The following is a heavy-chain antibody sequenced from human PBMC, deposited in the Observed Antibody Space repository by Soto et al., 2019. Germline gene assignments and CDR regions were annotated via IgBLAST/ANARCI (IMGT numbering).Heavy chain of an antibody. D-gene: IGHD4-17*01. Sequence: QVRLVESGGGVVQPGRSLRLSCAASGFTFRSYGMHWVRQAPGKGLEWVALISYDGSDEYYGDSMQGRFSISRDNSKDTLYLQINSLRVEETAVYYCAKHADYKNEAFDVWGQGTMVTVSS. J-gene: IGHJ3*01. CDR2: ISYDGSDE. CDR1: GFTFRSYG. V-gene: IGHV3-30*18. CDR3: AKHADYKNEAFDV.